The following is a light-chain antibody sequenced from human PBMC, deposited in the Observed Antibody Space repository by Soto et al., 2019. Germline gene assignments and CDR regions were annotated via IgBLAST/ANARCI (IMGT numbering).Light chain of an antibody. CDR1: QSISTN. V-gene: IGKV3-11*01. CDR2: GAS. CDR3: QQRSNWPIN. Sequence: EIVMTQSPAILSVSPGERATLSCRASQSISTNLAWYQQKPGQAPRLLFYGASNRATGIPARFSGSGSGTDFTLTISSLEPEDFAVYYCQQRSNWPINFGQGTRLEIK. J-gene: IGKJ5*01.